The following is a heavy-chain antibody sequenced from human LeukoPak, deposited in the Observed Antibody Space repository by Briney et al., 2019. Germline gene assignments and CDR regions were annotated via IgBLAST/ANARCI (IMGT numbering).Heavy chain of an antibody. CDR1: GFTVTSNY. V-gene: IGHV3-53*01. CDR3: ARHGHSSGWYTDGMDV. J-gene: IGHJ6*02. CDR2: IYSGGDT. D-gene: IGHD6-19*01. Sequence: GGSLRLSCAASGFTVTSNYMSWVRQAPGKGLEWVSIIYSGGDTYYAGSVKGRFTISRDNSKNTLYLQMNSLRVEDTAVYYCARHGHSSGWYTDGMDVWGQGTTVTVSS.